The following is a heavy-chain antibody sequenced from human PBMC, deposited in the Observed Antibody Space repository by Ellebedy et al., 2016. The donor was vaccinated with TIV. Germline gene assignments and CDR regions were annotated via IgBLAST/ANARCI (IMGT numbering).Heavy chain of an antibody. D-gene: IGHD1-1*01. CDR1: GGSISTSDYY. CDR3: AKDPALTRGRLDP. V-gene: IGHV4-39*07. Sequence: MPGGSLRLSCTVSGGSISTSDYYWDWIRQPPGKGLEWIGRIYYSVSTYYNPSLKSRVTISVDTSKNQFSLNLSSVTAADTAGYYCAKDPALTRGRLDPWGQGTLVTVSS. CDR2: IYYSVST. J-gene: IGHJ5*02.